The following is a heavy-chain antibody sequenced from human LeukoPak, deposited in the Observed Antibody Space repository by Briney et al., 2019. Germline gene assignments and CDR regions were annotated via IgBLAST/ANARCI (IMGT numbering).Heavy chain of an antibody. Sequence: GGSLRLSCAASGFTFSSYAMSWVRQAPGKGLEWVGFIRSKAYGGTTEYAASVKGRFTISRDDSKSIAYLQMNSLKTEDTAVYYCTTSTEDIVVVTASYWGQGTLVTVSS. CDR3: TTSTEDIVVVTASY. CDR2: IRSKAYGGTT. D-gene: IGHD2-21*02. V-gene: IGHV3-49*04. J-gene: IGHJ4*02. CDR1: GFTFSSYA.